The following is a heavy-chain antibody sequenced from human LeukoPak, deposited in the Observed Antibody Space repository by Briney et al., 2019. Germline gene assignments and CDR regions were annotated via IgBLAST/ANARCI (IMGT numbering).Heavy chain of an antibody. V-gene: IGHV3-7*01. CDR1: GFTCSSYW. CDR3: ARQLRPLGFDF. Sequence: GGSLRLSCAASGFTCSSYWMSWVSQAPGKGLEWVANIKQDGSEKYYVDSVKGRFTISRDNAKNSLYLQMNSLRVEDTAVYYCARQLRPLGFDFWGQGTLVTVSS. J-gene: IGHJ4*02. CDR2: IKQDGSEK.